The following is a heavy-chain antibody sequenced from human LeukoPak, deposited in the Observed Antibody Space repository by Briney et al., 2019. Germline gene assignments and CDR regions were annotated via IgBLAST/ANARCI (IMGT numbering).Heavy chain of an antibody. CDR3: ARKALYDFWSDYREY. V-gene: IGHV3-30*04. D-gene: IGHD3-3*01. CDR2: ISNEGTKK. CDR1: GFTFSSYA. J-gene: IGHJ4*02. Sequence: GRSLRLSCAASGFTFSSYAMHWVRQAPGKGLEWVAVISNEGTKKYYADSVKGRFTISRDNSDNTLYLQMNSLTTEDTAFYYCARKALYDFWSDYREYWGQGTLVTVSS.